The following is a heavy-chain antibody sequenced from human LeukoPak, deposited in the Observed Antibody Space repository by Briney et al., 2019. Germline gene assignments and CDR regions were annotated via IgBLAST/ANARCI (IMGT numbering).Heavy chain of an antibody. CDR1: GGSISSYY. Sequence: SETLSLTCTVSGGSISSYYWSWIRQPPGKGLEWIGYIYYSGSTNYNPSLKSRVTISVDTSKNQFSLKLSSVTAAGTAVYYCARDHGYCSSTSCNKNYYYYYGMDVWGQGTTVTVSS. D-gene: IGHD2-2*02. J-gene: IGHJ6*02. CDR3: ARDHGYCSSTSCNKNYYYYYGMDV. CDR2: IYYSGST. V-gene: IGHV4-59*01.